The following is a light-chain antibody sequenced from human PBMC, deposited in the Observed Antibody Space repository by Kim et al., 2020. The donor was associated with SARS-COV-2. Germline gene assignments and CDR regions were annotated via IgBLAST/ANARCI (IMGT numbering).Light chain of an antibody. CDR3: AAWDDRLIGVV. CDR1: RSNIGSNT. Sequence: QSVLTQPPSASGTPGQRVTISCSGSRSNIGSNTVNWYQQLPGMAPKLLIYSNDQRPSGFPDRFSASKSGTSASLAISGLQSEDETDYYCAAWDDRLIGVVFGGGTQLTVL. V-gene: IGLV1-44*01. CDR2: SND. J-gene: IGLJ2*01.